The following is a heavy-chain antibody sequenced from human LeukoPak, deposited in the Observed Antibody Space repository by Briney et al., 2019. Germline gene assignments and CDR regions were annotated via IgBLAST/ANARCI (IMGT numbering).Heavy chain of an antibody. V-gene: IGHV3-21*06. CDR2: ITSSSSYI. CDR3: ARDPYSGNYGAYYYYYMDV. D-gene: IGHD1-26*01. J-gene: IGHJ6*03. CDR1: GFTFTSYN. Sequence: PGGSLRLSCAASGFTFTSYNMNWVRQAPGKGLEWVSSITSSSSYIYYADSVKGRFTISRDNAKNSLYLQMDSLRVGDTAVYYCARDPYSGNYGAYYYYYMDVWGKGTTVTISS.